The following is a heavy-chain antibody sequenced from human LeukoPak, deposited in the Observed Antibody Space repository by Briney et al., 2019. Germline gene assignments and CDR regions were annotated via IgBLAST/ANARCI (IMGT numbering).Heavy chain of an antibody. Sequence: ASVKVSCKASGYTFTTYGISWVRQAPGQGLEWMGWVSAYNGNTNYAQKLQGRVTMTTDTSANTAYMELGSLRSEDTAVYYCARGGYSYGYPYWGQGTLVTVSS. CDR2: VSAYNGNT. CDR1: GYTFTTYG. V-gene: IGHV1-18*01. D-gene: IGHD5-18*01. CDR3: ARGGYSYGYPY. J-gene: IGHJ4*02.